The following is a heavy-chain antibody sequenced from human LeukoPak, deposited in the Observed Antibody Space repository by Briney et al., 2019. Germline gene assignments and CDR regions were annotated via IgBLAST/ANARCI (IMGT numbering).Heavy chain of an antibody. V-gene: IGHV1-3*01. CDR3: AKETGTAPSLPDL. J-gene: IGHJ4*02. CDR2: INAGNGNT. D-gene: IGHD1-1*01. Sequence: EASVKVSCKASGYTFTSYAMHWVRQAPGQRLEWMGWINAGNGNTKYSQKFQGRVTITRDTSASTAYMELSSLRSKDTAVYYCAKETGTAPSLPDLWGQGTLVTVSS. CDR1: GYTFTSYA.